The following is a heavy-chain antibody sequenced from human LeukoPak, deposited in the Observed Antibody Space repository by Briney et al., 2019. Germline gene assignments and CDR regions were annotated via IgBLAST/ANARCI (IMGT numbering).Heavy chain of an antibody. CDR3: ANYIQRPPGMDV. Sequence: PGGSLRLSCAASGFTLSSYWMHWVRQAPGKGLVWVSRINSDGSSTSYADSVKGRFTISTDNSKNTVYLQMNSLRAEDTALYFCANYIQRPPGMDVWGQGTMVTVSS. V-gene: IGHV3-74*01. D-gene: IGHD3-10*02. J-gene: IGHJ6*02. CDR2: INSDGSST. CDR1: GFTLSSYW.